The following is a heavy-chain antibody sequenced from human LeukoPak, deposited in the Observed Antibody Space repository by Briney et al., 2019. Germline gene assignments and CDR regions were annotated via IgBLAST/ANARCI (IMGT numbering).Heavy chain of an antibody. J-gene: IGHJ4*02. CDR1: GFTFSSYA. D-gene: IGHD3-10*01. CDR2: ISGSGGST. Sequence: PGGSLRLSCAASGFTFSSYAMSWVRQAPGKGLEWVSAISGSGGSTYYADSVEGRFTISRDNSKNTLYLQMNSLRAEDTAVYYCAKDMVRGVFGSDWGQGTLVTVSS. CDR3: AKDMVRGVFGSD. V-gene: IGHV3-23*01.